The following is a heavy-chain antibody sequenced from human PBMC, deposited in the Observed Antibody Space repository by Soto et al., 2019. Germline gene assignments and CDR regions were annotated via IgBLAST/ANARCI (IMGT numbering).Heavy chain of an antibody. Sequence: QITLKESGPTLVKPTQTLTLTCTFSGFSLSPSGVGVGWFRQPPGKALDLLALIYWDDDKRYSPSLKSMLTITKDTSKNHVVLTMTNMDPVDTATYYCARQASLGSGYYFVHWGQGTLVTVSS. CDR1: GFSLSPSGVG. V-gene: IGHV2-5*02. J-gene: IGHJ4*02. CDR2: IYWDDDK. D-gene: IGHD3-22*01. CDR3: ARQASLGSGYYFVH.